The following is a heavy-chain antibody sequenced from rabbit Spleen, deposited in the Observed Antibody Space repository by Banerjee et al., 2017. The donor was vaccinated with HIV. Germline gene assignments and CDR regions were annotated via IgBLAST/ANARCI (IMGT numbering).Heavy chain of an antibody. CDR1: GLDFSSRYW. CDR3: ARDVDTIYFRFSL. CDR2: IDVAKYGTT. Sequence: QSLEESGGDLVKPGASLTLTCKASGLDFSSRYWICWVRQAPGKGLEWIACIDVAKYGTTYYASWPKGRFTISKTSSTTVTLQMTSLTVADTATYVCARDVDTIYFRFSLWGPGTLVTVS. D-gene: IGHD1-1*01. V-gene: IGHV1S40*01. J-gene: IGHJ4*01.